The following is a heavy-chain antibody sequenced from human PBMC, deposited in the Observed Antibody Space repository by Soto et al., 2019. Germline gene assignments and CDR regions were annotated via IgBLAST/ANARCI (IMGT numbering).Heavy chain of an antibody. D-gene: IGHD3-10*02. CDR2: INSDGSTT. V-gene: IGHV3-74*01. CDR3: ARVEKYYDLRGPYYVFDY. Sequence: GGSLRLSCAASGFTFSGYWMHWVRQAPGKGLVWVSRINSDGSTTNYADSVKGRFTISRDNAKNTLFLEMNSLRAEDTAVYYCARVEKYYDLRGPYYVFDYWGQGTLVTVSS. J-gene: IGHJ4*02. CDR1: GFTFSGYW.